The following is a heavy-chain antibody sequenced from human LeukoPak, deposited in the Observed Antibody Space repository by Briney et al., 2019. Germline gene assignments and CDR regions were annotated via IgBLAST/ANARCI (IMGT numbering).Heavy chain of an antibody. J-gene: IGHJ4*02. V-gene: IGHV1-2*02. CDR1: GYSFTAYY. CDR2: INPNTGST. Sequence: ASVKVSCKASGYSFTAYYMHWVRQAPGQGLEWMGWINPNTGSTNYAQEFQGRVTMTRDTSFSTVFLELSRLRSDDTAVYYCTNYDFWSGNHGFDYWGQGTLVTVSS. CDR3: TNYDFWSGNHGFDY. D-gene: IGHD3-3*01.